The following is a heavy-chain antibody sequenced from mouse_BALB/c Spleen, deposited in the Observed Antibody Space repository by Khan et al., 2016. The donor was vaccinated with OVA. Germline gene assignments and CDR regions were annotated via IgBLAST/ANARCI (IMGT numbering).Heavy chain of an antibody. J-gene: IGHJ2*01. CDR2: IKYSGST. D-gene: IGHD1-1*01. CDR3: ARSRTISTVVATDFDS. V-gene: IGHV3-2*02. Sequence: EVQLQESGPGLVKPSQSLSLTCTVTGYSITSDYAWNWIRQFPGNKLEWMGYIKYSGSTSYNPSLKSRISITRNTSQNQFFLQLSSVTTEDTATYYCARSRTISTVVATDFDSWGQGTTLTVSS. CDR1: GYSITSDYA.